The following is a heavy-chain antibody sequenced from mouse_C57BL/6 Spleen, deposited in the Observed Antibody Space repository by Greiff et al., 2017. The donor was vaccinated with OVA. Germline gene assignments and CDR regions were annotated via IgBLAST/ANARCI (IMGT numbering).Heavy chain of an antibody. V-gene: IGHV5-4*01. D-gene: IGHD1-1*01. CDR3: ARDTTVVATYYFDY. CDR1: GFTFSSYA. Sequence: EVQLQESGGGLVKPGGSLKLSCAASGFTFSSYAMSWVRQTPEKRLEWVATISDGGSYTYYPDNVKGRFTISRDNAKNNLYLQMSHLKSEDTAMYYCARDTTVVATYYFDYWGQGTTLTVSS. CDR2: ISDGGSYT. J-gene: IGHJ2*01.